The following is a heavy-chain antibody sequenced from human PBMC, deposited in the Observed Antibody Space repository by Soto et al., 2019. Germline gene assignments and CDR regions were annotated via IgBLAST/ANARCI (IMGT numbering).Heavy chain of an antibody. J-gene: IGHJ5*02. CDR2: IYYSGIT. V-gene: IGHV4-31*03. Sequence: SETLSLTCTVSGGSISSGGYYWNWIRQHPGKGLEWIGYIYYSGITYYNPSLKSRVTISADTSKNQFSLKLSSVTAADTAVYYCARSIDPWGQGTLVTVSS. CDR1: GGSISSGGYY. CDR3: ARSIDP.